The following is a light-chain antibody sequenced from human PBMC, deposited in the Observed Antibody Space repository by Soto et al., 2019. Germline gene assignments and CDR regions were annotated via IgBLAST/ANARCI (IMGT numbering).Light chain of an antibody. CDR2: EVS. CDR1: SSDIGTYNY. V-gene: IGLV2-14*01. CDR3: SSYTTSSTLV. Sequence: QSALTQPASVSGSPGQSITICCTGTSSDIGTYNYVSWYQQHPGKVPKLMIYEVSNRPSGVSNRFSGSKSGNTASLAISGLQAEDEADYYCSSYTTSSTLVFGGGTKLTVL. J-gene: IGLJ3*02.